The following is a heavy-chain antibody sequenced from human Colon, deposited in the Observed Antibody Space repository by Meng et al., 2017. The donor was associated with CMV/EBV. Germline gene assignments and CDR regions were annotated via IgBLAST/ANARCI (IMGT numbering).Heavy chain of an antibody. V-gene: IGHV1-46*01. CDR1: GYTFTTYY. Sequence: ASVKVSCKPSGYTFTTYYMHWLRQAPGQGLEWMGIINPSTGDRNSAQRFQGRFTMTGDTSTSTVYMELRSLRPDDTAVYYCARERVFGHTFDIWGQGTMVAVSS. CDR2: INPSTGDR. D-gene: IGHD3-3*01. CDR3: ARERVFGHTFDI. J-gene: IGHJ3*02.